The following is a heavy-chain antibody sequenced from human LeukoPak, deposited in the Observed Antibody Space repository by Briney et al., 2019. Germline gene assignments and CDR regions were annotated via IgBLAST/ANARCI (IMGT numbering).Heavy chain of an antibody. V-gene: IGHV4-31*03. CDR1: GGSISRGGYY. CDR2: IYYSGST. Sequence: PSQTLSLTCTVSGGSISRGGYYWSWIRQHPGKGLEWVGYIYYSGSTYYNPSLKSRVTISVDTSKNQFSLKLSSVTAADTAVYYCARGGPYDSSGSLWDYWGQGTLVTVSS. J-gene: IGHJ4*02. D-gene: IGHD3-22*01. CDR3: ARGGPYDSSGSLWDY.